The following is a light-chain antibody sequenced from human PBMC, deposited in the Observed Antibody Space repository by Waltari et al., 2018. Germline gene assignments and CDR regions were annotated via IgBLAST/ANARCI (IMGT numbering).Light chain of an antibody. CDR1: QSGLYSSNNKNY. CDR2: WAS. J-gene: IGKJ1*01. V-gene: IGKV4-1*01. Sequence: DIVMTQSPDSLAVSLGERATINCKSSQSGLYSSNNKNYLAWYQQKPGQPPKLLMYWASTRESGVPDRFSGSGSGTDFTLTISSLQAEDVAVYYCQQYYSTPWTFGQGTKVEIK. CDR3: QQYYSTPWT.